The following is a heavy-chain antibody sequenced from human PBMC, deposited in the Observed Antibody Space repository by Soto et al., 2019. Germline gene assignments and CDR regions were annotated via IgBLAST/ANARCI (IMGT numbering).Heavy chain of an antibody. J-gene: IGHJ5*02. V-gene: IGHV3-74*01. CDR3: ARHNTGFDP. Sequence: EVQLVESGGGLVQPGGSLRLSCAASGFTFSRYWMHWVRQDPGKGLVWVSHISSDGTTTSYADSVKGRFTISRDNAKNTRYLQMSSLRAEDTAVYSCARHNTGFDPWGQGTLVTVSS. CDR2: ISSDGTTT. CDR1: GFTFSRYW. D-gene: IGHD2-2*02.